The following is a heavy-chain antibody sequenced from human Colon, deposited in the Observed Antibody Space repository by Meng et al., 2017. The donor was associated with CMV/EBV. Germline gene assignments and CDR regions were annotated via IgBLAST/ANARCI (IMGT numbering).Heavy chain of an antibody. D-gene: IGHD4-11*01. Sequence: ASVKVSCKASGYTFIGYYMHWVRQAPGQGLEWMGWINPNSGVTNYAQKFQGRVTMTRDTSVSTAYMELSSLRSDDTALYYCAREGYSNFDYWGQGTLVTVSS. V-gene: IGHV1-2*02. CDR1: GYTFIGYY. CDR2: INPNSGVT. CDR3: AREGYSNFDY. J-gene: IGHJ4*02.